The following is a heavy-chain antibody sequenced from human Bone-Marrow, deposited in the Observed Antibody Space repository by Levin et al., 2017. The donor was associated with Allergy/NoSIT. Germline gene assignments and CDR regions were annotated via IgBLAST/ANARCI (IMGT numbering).Heavy chain of an antibody. D-gene: IGHD2-2*01. CDR2: IYPGDSDT. CDR1: GYTFTDYW. CDR3: ARPRAPKPSNCRGTSCYVGEDAYDI. V-gene: IGHV5-51*01. J-gene: IGHJ3*02. Sequence: NRGESLKISCKGSGYTFTDYWVAWVRQMPEKGLEWMGIIYPGDSDTRYSPSFQGQVTSTADKSISTAYLQWSSLKASDGAMYYCARPRAPKPSNCRGTSCYVGEDAYDIWGQGTMVTVSS.